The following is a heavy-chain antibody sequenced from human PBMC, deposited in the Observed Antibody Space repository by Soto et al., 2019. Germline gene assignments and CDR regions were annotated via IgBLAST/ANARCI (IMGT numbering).Heavy chain of an antibody. V-gene: IGHV3-33*01. D-gene: IGHD2-2*01. J-gene: IGHJ6*02. Sequence: QVQLVESGGGVVQPGRSLRLSCAASGFTFSSYGMHWVRQAPGKGLEWVAVIWYDGSNKYYADSVKGRFTISRDNSKNTLYLQMNSLRDEDTAVYYCARDSGEYCSSTSGYLSYYYGMDVWGHGTTVTVSS. CDR1: GFTFSSYG. CDR2: IWYDGSNK. CDR3: ARDSGEYCSSTSGYLSYYYGMDV.